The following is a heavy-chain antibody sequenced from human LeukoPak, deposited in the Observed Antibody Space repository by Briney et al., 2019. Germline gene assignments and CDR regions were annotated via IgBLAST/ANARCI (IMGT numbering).Heavy chain of an antibody. D-gene: IGHD6-19*01. Sequence: GSLRLSCAASGFTFSDYYMSWIRQPPGKGLEWIGEINHSGSTNYNPSLKSRVTISVDTSKNQFSLKLSSVTAADTAVYYCARFGSGWHYFDYWGQGTLVTVSS. J-gene: IGHJ4*02. V-gene: IGHV4-34*01. CDR3: ARFGSGWHYFDY. CDR2: INHSGST. CDR1: GFTFSDYY.